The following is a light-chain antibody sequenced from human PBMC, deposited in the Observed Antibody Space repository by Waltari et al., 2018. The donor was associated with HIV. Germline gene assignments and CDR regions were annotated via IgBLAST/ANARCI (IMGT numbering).Light chain of an antibody. CDR3: AAWDDSLNAYV. V-gene: IGLV1-44*01. Sequence: QSVLTQPSSASGPPGQWVTLSCSGSSSNIGANSVAWYQHLPGTAPKLLIYNNDLRPSGVPDRFSGSKSGTSASLVISGLQSELETDYYCAAWDDSLNAYVFGSGTRVTVL. CDR1: SSNIGANS. J-gene: IGLJ1*01. CDR2: NND.